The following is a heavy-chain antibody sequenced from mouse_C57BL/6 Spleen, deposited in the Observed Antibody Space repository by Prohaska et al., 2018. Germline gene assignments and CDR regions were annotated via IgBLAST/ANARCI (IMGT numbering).Heavy chain of an antibody. J-gene: IGHJ1*03. CDR2: INSDGSAI. CDR1: GFTFSGFW. CDR3: MRYGNYWYFDV. Sequence: EVQLLETGGGLVQPGGSRGLSCEGSGFTFSGFWMSWVRQTPGKTLEWIGDINSDGSAINYAPSIKDRFTIFRDNDKSTLYLQISNVRSEDTATYFCMRYGNYWYFDVWGTGTTVTVPS. D-gene: IGHD2-1*01. V-gene: IGHV11-2*01.